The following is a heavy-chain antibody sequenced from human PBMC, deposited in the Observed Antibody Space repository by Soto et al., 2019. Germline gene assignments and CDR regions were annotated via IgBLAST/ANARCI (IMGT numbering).Heavy chain of an antibody. Sequence: ASVKVSCKASGGTFSSYAISWVRQAPGQGLEWMGGIIPIFGTANYAQKFQGRVTITADESTSTAYMELSSLRSEDTAVYYCAREYLGSSSSSYFDYWGQGTLVTVSS. V-gene: IGHV1-69*13. D-gene: IGHD6-6*01. CDR3: AREYLGSSSSSYFDY. J-gene: IGHJ4*02. CDR1: GGTFSSYA. CDR2: IIPIFGTA.